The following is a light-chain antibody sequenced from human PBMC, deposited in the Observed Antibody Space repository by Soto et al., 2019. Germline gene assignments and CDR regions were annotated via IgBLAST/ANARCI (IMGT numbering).Light chain of an antibody. CDR3: QQYGGSPRT. Sequence: EIVLTQSPGTLSLSPGERATLSCRASQSVTGSYLAWYQQKPGQAPRLLIYGASSRATGIPYRFSGSESGTDFTLTIARLEPEDFAVYYCQQYGGSPRTFGQGTKVE. CDR1: QSVTGSY. CDR2: GAS. J-gene: IGKJ1*01. V-gene: IGKV3-20*01.